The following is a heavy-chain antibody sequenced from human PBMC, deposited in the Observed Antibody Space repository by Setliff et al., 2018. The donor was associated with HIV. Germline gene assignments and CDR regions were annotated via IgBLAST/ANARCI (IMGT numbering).Heavy chain of an antibody. CDR3: VNPSGAMGDFDS. CDR1: GASFTTHY. D-gene: IGHD3-16*01. V-gene: IGHV4-39*01. Sequence: SETLSLTCTVSGASFTTHYWGWIRQPPGKGLEWIGSIYYSGTTYYNPSLKSRVTISVDTSKNQFSLQLTSVTAADTAVYYCVNPSGAMGDFDSWGQGTLVTVSS. J-gene: IGHJ4*02. CDR2: IYYSGTT.